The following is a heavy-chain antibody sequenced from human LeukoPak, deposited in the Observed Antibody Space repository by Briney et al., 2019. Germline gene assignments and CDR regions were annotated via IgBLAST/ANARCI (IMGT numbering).Heavy chain of an antibody. CDR1: GFTFRTFA. CDR2: ISSSGATI. D-gene: IGHD3-3*01. V-gene: IGHV3-48*01. J-gene: IGHJ4*02. CDR3: ASGYDFSDGSKRGFDY. Sequence: PGGSLRLSCVASGFTFRTFAMNWVRQAPGKGLEWVSYISSSGATIFYADSVKGRFTISRDNAKNSLLMQMNSLRAEDTAVYYCASGYDFSDGSKRGFDYWGQGTLVTVSS.